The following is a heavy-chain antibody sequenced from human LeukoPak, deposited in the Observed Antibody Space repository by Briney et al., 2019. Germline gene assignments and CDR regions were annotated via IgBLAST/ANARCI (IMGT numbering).Heavy chain of an antibody. CDR1: GFTFSSYG. J-gene: IGHJ4*02. Sequence: PGGTLRLSCAASGFTFSSYGMSWVRQAPGKGLEWVSAISGSGGSTYYADSVKGRFTISRDNSKNTLYPQMNSLRAEDTAVYYCAKESIGGSDTALYFDYWGQGTLVTVSS. V-gene: IGHV3-23*01. CDR2: ISGSGGST. D-gene: IGHD5-18*01. CDR3: AKESIGGSDTALYFDY.